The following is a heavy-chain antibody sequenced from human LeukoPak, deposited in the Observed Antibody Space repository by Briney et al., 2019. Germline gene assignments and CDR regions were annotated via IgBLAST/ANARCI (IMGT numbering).Heavy chain of an antibody. V-gene: IGHV3-7*01. CDR2: INQDASTK. CDR1: GFTLRNTW. D-gene: IGHD1-26*01. Sequence: GGSLRLSCVASGFTLRNTWMAWVRQAPGKGLEWVANINQDASTKQYVDSVKGRFTISRDNAKTSLHLQMNSLRAEDTAVYYCAREQSGNLDYWGQGTLVTVSA. CDR3: AREQSGNLDY. J-gene: IGHJ4*02.